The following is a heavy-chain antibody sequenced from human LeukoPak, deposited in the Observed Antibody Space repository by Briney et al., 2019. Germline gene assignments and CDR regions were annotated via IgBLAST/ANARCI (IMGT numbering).Heavy chain of an antibody. CDR2: ISGSGGST. CDR1: GFTFSSYA. CDR3: ARDISGYPY. Sequence: GGSLRLSCAASGFTFSSYAMTWVRQAPGKGLEWVSSISGSGGSTYYADSVKGRFTISRDNARNSLYLQMDSLRGEDTAVYYCARDISGYPYWGQGTLVTVSP. D-gene: IGHD5-12*01. V-gene: IGHV3-23*01. J-gene: IGHJ4*02.